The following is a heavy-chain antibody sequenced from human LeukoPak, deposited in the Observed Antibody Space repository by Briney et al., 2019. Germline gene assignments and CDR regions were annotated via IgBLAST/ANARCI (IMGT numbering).Heavy chain of an antibody. CDR1: GGSISSSSYY. J-gene: IGHJ5*02. CDR2: IYYSGST. Sequence: SETLSLTCTVSGGSISSSSYYWGWIRQPPGTGLEWIGSIYYSGSTYYNPSLKSRVTISVDTSKNQFSLKLSSVTAADTAVYYCASPFAYYYDSSGEPWGQGTLVTVSS. CDR3: ASPFAYYYDSSGEP. D-gene: IGHD3-22*01. V-gene: IGHV4-39*01.